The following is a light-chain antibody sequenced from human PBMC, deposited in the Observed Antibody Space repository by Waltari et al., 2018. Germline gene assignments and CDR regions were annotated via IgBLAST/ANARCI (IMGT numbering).Light chain of an antibody. CDR2: DTS. J-gene: IGLJ3*02. Sequence: QAVVTQEPSLTVSPGGTVTLTCGSSAGAATSGLYPYWFQQKPGQAPRTLIYDTSNKHSGTPARLSGSLLGGKAALTLSGAQPEDEAEYYCLISYSGVGVFGGGTKLTVL. V-gene: IGLV7-46*01. CDR3: LISYSGVGV. CDR1: AGAATSGLY.